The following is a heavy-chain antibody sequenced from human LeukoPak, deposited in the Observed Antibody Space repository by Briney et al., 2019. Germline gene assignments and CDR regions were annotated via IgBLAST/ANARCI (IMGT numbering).Heavy chain of an antibody. J-gene: IGHJ4*02. V-gene: IGHV3-7*04. D-gene: IGHD4-23*01. Sequence: GGSLRLSRAASGFTFSSHWMTWVRQTPGKGLEWVANIKEDGSEKYYVDSVKGRFTISRDNAENSLFLQMNSLRVEDTAVYYCARDRGYGGPAYHFDYWGQGTLVTVTS. CDR2: IKEDGSEK. CDR1: GFTFSSHW. CDR3: ARDRGYGGPAYHFDY.